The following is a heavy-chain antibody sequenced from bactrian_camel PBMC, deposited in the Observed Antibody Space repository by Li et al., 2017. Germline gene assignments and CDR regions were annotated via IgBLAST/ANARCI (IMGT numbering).Heavy chain of an antibody. Sequence: HVQLVESGGDSVQAGGSLKLSCTASGFTFLGSDMAWYRRVSGKAENECELVAAFNGDGTTAYGDLAQGRFTVSLDSAKNTVTVQMNSLKPEDTAMYYCAALLGGDFDTAWGQGTQVTVS. D-gene: IGHD1*01. CDR2: FNGDGTT. J-gene: IGHJ6*01. V-gene: IGHV3S55*01. CDR1: GFTFLGSD. CDR3: AALLGGDFDTA.